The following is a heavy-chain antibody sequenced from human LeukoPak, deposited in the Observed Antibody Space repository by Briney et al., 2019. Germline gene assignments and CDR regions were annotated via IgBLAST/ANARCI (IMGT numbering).Heavy chain of an antibody. D-gene: IGHD5-24*01. CDR3: ARRMATISCFDY. CDR1: GYTFTNYA. J-gene: IGHJ4*02. CDR2: INAGNGNT. V-gene: IGHV1-3*01. Sequence: GASVKVSCKASGYTFTNYAMHWVRQAPGQRLEWMGWINAGNGNTKYSQKFQGRVTITRDTSASTAYMELSSLRSEDTAVYYCARRMATISCFDYWGQGTLVTVSS.